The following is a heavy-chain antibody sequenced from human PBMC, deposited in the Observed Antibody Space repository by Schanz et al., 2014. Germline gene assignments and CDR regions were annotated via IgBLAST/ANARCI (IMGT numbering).Heavy chain of an antibody. CDR2: ITYDGSNK. V-gene: IGHV3-30*09. CDR3: AGDWASGRYYSDY. Sequence: LVESGGGVVQPGRSLRLSCAASGFTFSRHAMHWVRQAAGKGLEWVAAITYDGSNKYYAESVKGRFAISRDNSKXTLYLQMNSLRXXXTAVYYCAGDWASGRYYSDYWGQGTLVTVSS. CDR1: GFTFSRHA. J-gene: IGHJ4*02. D-gene: IGHD1-26*01.